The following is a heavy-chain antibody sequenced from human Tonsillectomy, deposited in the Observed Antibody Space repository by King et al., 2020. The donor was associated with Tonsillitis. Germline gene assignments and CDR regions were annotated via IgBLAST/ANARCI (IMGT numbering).Heavy chain of an antibody. CDR3: ARDLFSDIVATSPFDY. CDR2: MSADNANT. Sequence: QLVQSGAEVKKPGASVKVSCKASSYSFTGYGISWVRQAPGQGLEWMGWMSADNANTNYAQKFQARVILTTDTSTSTAYMELRSLRSDDTAVYYCARDLFSDIVATSPFDYWGQGTLVTVSS. D-gene: IGHD5-12*01. V-gene: IGHV1-18*04. J-gene: IGHJ4*02. CDR1: SYSFTGYG.